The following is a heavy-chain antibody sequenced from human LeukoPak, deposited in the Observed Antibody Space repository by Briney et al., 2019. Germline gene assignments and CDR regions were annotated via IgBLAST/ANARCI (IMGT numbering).Heavy chain of an antibody. CDR1: GFTFSSYG. J-gene: IGHJ6*03. CDR2: IRYDGSNK. V-gene: IGHV3-30*02. CDR3: AKVILVDTAMVTVTYYYYYMDV. D-gene: IGHD5-18*01. Sequence: GGSLRLSCAASGFTFSSYGMHWVRQAPGKGLEWVAFIRYDGSNKYYADPVKGRFTISRDNSKNTLYLQMNSLRAEDTAVYYCAKVILVDTAMVTVTYYYYYMDVWGKGTTVTVSS.